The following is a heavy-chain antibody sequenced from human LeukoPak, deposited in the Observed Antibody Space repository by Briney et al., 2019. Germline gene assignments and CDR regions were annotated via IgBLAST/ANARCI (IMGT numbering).Heavy chain of an antibody. D-gene: IGHD3-22*01. CDR3: TTGYYVAWYMDV. Sequence: GGSLRLSCAASGFTFSNAWMSWVRQAPGKGLEWVGRIKSKIDGGTTDYAAPVKGRFTISRDDSKNTLYLQMNSLKTEDTAVYYCTTGYYVAWYMDVWGKGTTVTVSS. J-gene: IGHJ6*03. CDR2: IKSKIDGGTT. CDR1: GFTFSNAW. V-gene: IGHV3-15*01.